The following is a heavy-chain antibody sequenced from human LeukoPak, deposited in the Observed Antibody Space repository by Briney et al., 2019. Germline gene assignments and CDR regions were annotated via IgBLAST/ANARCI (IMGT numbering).Heavy chain of an antibody. V-gene: IGHV4-59*01. J-gene: IGHJ4*02. CDR3: ARLRYCSGGSCYPNLYYFDY. D-gene: IGHD2-15*01. CDR2: IYYSGST. CDR1: GGSISSYY. Sequence: SETLPLTCTVSGGSISSYYWSWIRQPPGKGLEWIGYIYYSGSTNYNPSLKSRVTISVDTSKNQFSLKLSSVTAADTAVYYCARLRYCSGGSCYPNLYYFDYWGQGTLVTVSS.